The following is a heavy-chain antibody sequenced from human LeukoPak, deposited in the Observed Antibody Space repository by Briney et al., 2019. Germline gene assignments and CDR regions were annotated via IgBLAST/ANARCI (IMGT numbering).Heavy chain of an antibody. J-gene: IGHJ4*02. CDR3: AKGDIVVVVAALVDY. V-gene: IGHV3-23*01. D-gene: IGHD2-15*01. Sequence: GGSLRLSCAASGFTFSSYGMHWVRQAPGKGLEWVSAISGSGGSTYYADSVKGRFTISRDNSKNTLYLQMNSLRAEDTAVYYCAKGDIVVVVAALVDYWGQGTLVTVSS. CDR2: ISGSGGST. CDR1: GFTFSSYG.